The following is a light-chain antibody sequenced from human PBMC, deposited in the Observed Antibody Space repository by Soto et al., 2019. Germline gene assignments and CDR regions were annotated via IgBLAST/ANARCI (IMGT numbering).Light chain of an antibody. Sequence: DIRMYMSPSSLSASVGDTVTITCRASQSISSHLNWYQQKPGEAPMLLIYDASTLQGGVPSRFSGAVSGTDFTLTISNLLPEDFVIYFCQLSYKPPGKFGLGTKVDIK. CDR1: QSISSH. CDR3: QLSYKPPGK. J-gene: IGKJ1*01. V-gene: IGKV1-39*01. CDR2: DAS.